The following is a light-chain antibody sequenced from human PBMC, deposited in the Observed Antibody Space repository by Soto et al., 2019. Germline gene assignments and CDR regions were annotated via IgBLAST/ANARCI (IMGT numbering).Light chain of an antibody. V-gene: IGKV3-20*01. Sequence: EVVLTQSPGTLSLSPGERATLSCRASQSISSSFLVWYQQKPGQAPRLLIYGASSRATGIPDRFSGSGSGTDFTLTISRLEPEDFAVYYCQQYNSWPPLTFGGGTKVEI. CDR1: QSISSSF. J-gene: IGKJ4*01. CDR2: GAS. CDR3: QQYNSWPPLT.